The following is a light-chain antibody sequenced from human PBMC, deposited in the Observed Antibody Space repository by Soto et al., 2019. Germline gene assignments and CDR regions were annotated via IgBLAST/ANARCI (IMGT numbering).Light chain of an antibody. CDR2: GNS. CDR3: KSYDSSLSGYVV. CDR1: SSNIGAGYD. Sequence: QSVLTQPPSVSGAPGQRVTIACTWSSSNIGAGYDVHWYQQLPGTAPKLLIYGNSNRPSGVPDRFSGSKSGTSASLAITGLQADDEADYYCKSYDSSLSGYVVFGGGTKLTVL. V-gene: IGLV1-40*01. J-gene: IGLJ2*01.